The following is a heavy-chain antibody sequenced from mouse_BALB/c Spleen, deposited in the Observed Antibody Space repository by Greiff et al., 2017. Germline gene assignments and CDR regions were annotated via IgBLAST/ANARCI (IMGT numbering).Heavy chain of an antibody. CDR1: GYAFTNYL. Sequence: VQLQQSGAELVRPGTSVKVSCKASGYAFTNYLIEWVKQRPGQGLEWIGVINPGSGGTNYNEKFKGKATLTADKSSRTAYMQLSSLTSDDSAVYFCARSSYGKGYFDDWGQGTTLTVSS. V-gene: IGHV1-54*01. D-gene: IGHD2-1*01. CDR2: INPGSGGT. CDR3: ARSSYGKGYFDD. J-gene: IGHJ2*01.